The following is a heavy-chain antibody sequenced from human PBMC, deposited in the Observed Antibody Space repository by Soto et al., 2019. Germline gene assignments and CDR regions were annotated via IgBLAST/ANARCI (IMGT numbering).Heavy chain of an antibody. Sequence: GGSLRLSCAASGFTFSKAWMNWVRQAPGKGLEWVGRIISKTDGGAIAYAAPVQGRFTISRDDSKNTLFLQMNSLKTEDTAVYYCAAGTGRSDFDYWGQGTLVTVSS. CDR3: AAGTGRSDFDY. CDR2: IISKTDGGAI. J-gene: IGHJ4*02. CDR1: GFTFSKAW. D-gene: IGHD3-3*01. V-gene: IGHV3-15*01.